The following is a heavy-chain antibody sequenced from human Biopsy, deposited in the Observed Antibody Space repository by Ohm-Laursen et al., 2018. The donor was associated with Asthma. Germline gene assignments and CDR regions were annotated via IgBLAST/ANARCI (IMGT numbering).Heavy chain of an antibody. D-gene: IGHD6-6*01. Sequence: SLRLSCAASGFTFRSYWMSWVRQAPGKGLEWVANIKEDGSEKYYADSVKGRITISRDNAKNSLYLQMNSLRAEETAVYYCARARESSSWASALDIWGQGTKVTVSS. CDR1: GFTFRSYW. V-gene: IGHV3-7*01. CDR2: IKEDGSEK. J-gene: IGHJ3*02. CDR3: ARARESSSWASALDI.